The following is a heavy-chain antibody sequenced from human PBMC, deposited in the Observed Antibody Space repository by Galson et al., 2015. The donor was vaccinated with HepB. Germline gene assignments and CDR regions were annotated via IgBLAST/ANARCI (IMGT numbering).Heavy chain of an antibody. J-gene: IGHJ6*02. CDR1: GYSFTTYY. D-gene: IGHD2-2*01. CDR3: ARLGLPTAMPNDYYYYGLDV. V-gene: IGHV5-51*01. Sequence: SGAEVKKPGESLKISCKGSGYSFTTYYIGWVRQMPGKGLEWMGIIYPGDSDTRYSPSFQGQVTISADRSITTAYLQWSSLKASDTAIYYCARLGLPTAMPNDYYYYGLDVWGQGTTVTVSS. CDR2: IYPGDSDT.